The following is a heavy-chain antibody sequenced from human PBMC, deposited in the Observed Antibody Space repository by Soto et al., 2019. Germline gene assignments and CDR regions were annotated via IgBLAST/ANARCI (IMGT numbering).Heavy chain of an antibody. J-gene: IGHJ3*02. D-gene: IGHD3-22*01. CDR3: AKDYYDSSGYLPGVANDAFDI. V-gene: IGHV4-4*02. CDR1: SDSISRSHW. CDR2: IYYSGSV. Sequence: SETLSLTCAVSSDSISRSHWLTWVRQSPGKGLEWLGDIYYSGSVYYNPSLRSRISISMDKSNNQFSLNLSSVTAADTAVYYCAKDYYDSSGYLPGVANDAFDIWGQGTMVTVSS.